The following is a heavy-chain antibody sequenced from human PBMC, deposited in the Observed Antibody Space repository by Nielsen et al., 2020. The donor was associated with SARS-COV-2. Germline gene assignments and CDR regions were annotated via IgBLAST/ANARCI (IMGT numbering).Heavy chain of an antibody. V-gene: IGHV3-33*01. CDR1: GFTFSSYG. CDR2: IWYDGSNK. CDR3: ARDLSITMIPEIQH. J-gene: IGHJ1*01. Sequence: GGSLRLSCAASGFTFSSYGMHWVRQAPGKGLEWVAVIWYDGSNKYYADSVKGRFTISRDNSKNTLYLQINSLRAEDTAVYYCARDLSITMIPEIQHWGQGTLVTVSS. D-gene: IGHD3-22*01.